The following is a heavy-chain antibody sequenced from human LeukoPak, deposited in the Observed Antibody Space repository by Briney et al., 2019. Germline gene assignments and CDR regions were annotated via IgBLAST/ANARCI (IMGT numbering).Heavy chain of an antibody. D-gene: IGHD1-20*01. V-gene: IGHV3-74*01. CDR1: GFTFSTHW. CDR2: INTAGSTT. CDR3: GGDLNWNQIDY. J-gene: IGHJ4*02. Sequence: GGSLRLSCAASGFTFSTHWMHWVRQAPGKGLVWVSRINTAGSTTDYADSVKGRFTISRDNAKNTLYLQMNSLRAEDTAVYYRGGDLNWNQIDYWGQGSLVTVSS.